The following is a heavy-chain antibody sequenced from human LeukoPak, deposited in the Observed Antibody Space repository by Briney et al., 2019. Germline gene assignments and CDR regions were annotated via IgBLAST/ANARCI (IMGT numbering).Heavy chain of an antibody. CDR1: GGSISSSSYY. J-gene: IGHJ4*02. Sequence: ETLSLTCTVSGGSISSSSYYWGWIRQAPGKGLERVANINQDGSEKYYVDSVKGRFIISRDNAKNSLYLQMNSLRAEDTAVYYCARDGFDEGLYFDYWGQGNLVTVSS. CDR2: INQDGSEK. V-gene: IGHV3-7*01. CDR3: ARDGFDEGLYFDY. D-gene: IGHD3-9*01.